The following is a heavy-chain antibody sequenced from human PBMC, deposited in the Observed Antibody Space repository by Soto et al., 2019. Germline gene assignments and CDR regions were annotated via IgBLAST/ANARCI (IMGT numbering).Heavy chain of an antibody. D-gene: IGHD3-16*01. CDR1: GGSISSGGYY. CDR3: ARGPTSPAPPRFDY. J-gene: IGHJ4*02. CDR2: IYYSGST. Sequence: QVQLQESGPGLVKPSQTLSLTCTVSGGSISSGGYYWSWIRQHPGKGLEWIGYIYYSGSTYYNPSLKSGVTISVDTSKNQCSLKLSSVTAADTAVYYCARGPTSPAPPRFDYWGQGTLVTVSS. V-gene: IGHV4-31*03.